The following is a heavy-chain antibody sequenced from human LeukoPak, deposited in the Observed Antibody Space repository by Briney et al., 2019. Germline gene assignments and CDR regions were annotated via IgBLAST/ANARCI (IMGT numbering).Heavy chain of an antibody. CDR1: GFTFSSYS. V-gene: IGHV3-48*04. Sequence: GGSLRLSCAASGFTFSSYSMNWVRQAPGKGLEWVSYISSSSSTIYYADSVKGRFTISRDNAKNSLYLQMNSLRAEDTAVYYCARDISQQLGPGFDYWGQGTLVTVSS. CDR3: ARDISQQLGPGFDY. D-gene: IGHD6-13*01. CDR2: ISSSSSTI. J-gene: IGHJ4*02.